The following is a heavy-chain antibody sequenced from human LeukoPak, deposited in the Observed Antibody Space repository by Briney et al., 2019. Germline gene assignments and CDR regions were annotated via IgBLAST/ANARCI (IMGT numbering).Heavy chain of an antibody. CDR3: ARFERSTGCY. D-gene: IGHD2-8*02. CDR2: IYRSGST. Sequence: PSETLSLTCTVSGYSISSGYYWGWIRQPPGKGLEWIGSIYRSGSTYYNPSLKSRVTISVDTSENQFSLKLSSVTAADTAVYYCARFERSTGCYWGQGTLVTVSS. V-gene: IGHV4-38-2*02. CDR1: GYSISSGYY. J-gene: IGHJ4*02.